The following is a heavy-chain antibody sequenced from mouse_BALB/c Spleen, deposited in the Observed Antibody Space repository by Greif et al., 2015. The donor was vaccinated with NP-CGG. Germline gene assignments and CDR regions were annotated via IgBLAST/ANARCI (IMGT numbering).Heavy chain of an antibody. CDR1: GFTFSSYA. Sequence: DVMLVESGGGLVKPGGSLKLSCAASGFTFSSYAMSWVRQSPEKRLEWVAEISSGGSYTYYPDTVTGRFTISRDNAKNTLYLEMSSLRSEDTAMYYCAREGDGYWGQGTLVTVSA. J-gene: IGHJ3*01. CDR2: ISSGGSYT. CDR3: AREGDGY. D-gene: IGHD2-3*01. V-gene: IGHV5-9-4*01.